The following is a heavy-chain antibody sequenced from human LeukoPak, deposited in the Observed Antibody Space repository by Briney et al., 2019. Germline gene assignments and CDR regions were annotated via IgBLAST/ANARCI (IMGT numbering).Heavy chain of an antibody. CDR3: ARGGSYLSAFDI. D-gene: IGHD1-26*01. CDR1: GFTFSSYE. Sequence: GGSLRLSWAASGFTFSSYEMNWVRQAPGKGLEWVSYISSSGTTIYYADSVKGRFTISRDNSKNTLYLQMNSLRAEDTAVYYCARGGSYLSAFDIWGQGTMVTVSS. CDR2: ISSSGTTI. V-gene: IGHV3-48*03. J-gene: IGHJ3*02.